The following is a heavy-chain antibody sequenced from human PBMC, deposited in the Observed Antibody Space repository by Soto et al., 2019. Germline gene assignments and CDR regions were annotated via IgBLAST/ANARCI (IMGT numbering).Heavy chain of an antibody. CDR2: ISYDGSNK. V-gene: IGHV3-30-3*01. CDR1: GXTFSSYT. J-gene: IGHJ6*02. Sequence: GSLRLTCAASGXTFSSYTMHWVRQAPGKGLEWVAVISYDGSNKYYADSVNGLFTISIDNSKNTLYLQMNSLRAEDTAVYYCERDWGMVRGVHYSSSLDVWGQGTTGTVS. D-gene: IGHD3-10*01. CDR3: ERDWGMVRGVHYSSSLDV.